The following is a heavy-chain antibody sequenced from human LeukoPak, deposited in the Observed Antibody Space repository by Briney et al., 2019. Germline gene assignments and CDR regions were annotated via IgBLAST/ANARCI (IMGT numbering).Heavy chain of an antibody. CDR3: AREVKWELPTNAFDI. V-gene: IGHV4-34*01. Sequence: SETLSLTCAVYGGSFSGYYWSWIRQPPGKGLEWIGEINHSGSTNYNPSLKSRVTISVDTSKNQFSLKLSSVTAADTAVYYCAREVKWELPTNAFDIWGQGTMVTVSS. CDR1: GGSFSGYY. D-gene: IGHD1-26*01. J-gene: IGHJ3*02. CDR2: INHSGST.